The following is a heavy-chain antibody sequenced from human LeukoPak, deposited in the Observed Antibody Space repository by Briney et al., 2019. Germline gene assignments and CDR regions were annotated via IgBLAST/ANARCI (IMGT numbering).Heavy chain of an antibody. J-gene: IGHJ6*03. D-gene: IGHD5-18*01. CDR1: GFTVSSNY. CDR3: ARRGYSYGYGSVLYYYMDV. CDR2: IYSGGST. Sequence: GGSLRLSYAASGFTVSSNYMSWVRQAPAKGLEWVSVIYSGGSTYYADSVQGRFTISRDKSKNTPYLQMNSLRAEDTAVYYCARRGYSYGYGSVLYYYMDVWGKGTTVTVSS. V-gene: IGHV3-53*01.